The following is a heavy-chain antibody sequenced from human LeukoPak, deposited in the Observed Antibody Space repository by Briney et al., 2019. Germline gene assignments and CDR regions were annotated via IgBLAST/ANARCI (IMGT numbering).Heavy chain of an antibody. CDR1: RGSTSSSSYY. CDR2: IYYSGTT. Sequence: SETLSLTCTVSRGSTSSSSYYWGWICQPPGRGLEWIGTIYYSGTTYYNPSLRSRVTMSVDTSRDRFFLSLSFVTAADTAVYYCARRGWIAARHYFDYWGQGTLVTVSS. CDR3: ARRGWIAARHYFDY. V-gene: IGHV4-39*01. J-gene: IGHJ4*02. D-gene: IGHD6-6*01.